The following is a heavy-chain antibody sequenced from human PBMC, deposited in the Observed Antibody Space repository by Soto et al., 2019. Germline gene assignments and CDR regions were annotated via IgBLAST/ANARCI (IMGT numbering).Heavy chain of an antibody. V-gene: IGHV4-39*01. J-gene: IGHJ6*02. CDR1: GGSISSSSYY. CDR2: IYYSGST. D-gene: IGHD6-13*01. CDR3: ARRSRSAQGDYYGMDV. Sequence: SETLSLTCTVSGGSISSSSYYWGWIRQPPGKGLEWIGSIYYSGSTYYNPSLKSRVTISVDTSKNQFSLKLSSVTAADTAVYYRARRSRSAQGDYYGMDVWGQGTTVTVSS.